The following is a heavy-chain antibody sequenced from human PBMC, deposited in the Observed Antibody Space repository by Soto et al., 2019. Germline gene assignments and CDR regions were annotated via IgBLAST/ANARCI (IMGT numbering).Heavy chain of an antibody. Sequence: SATLALTCTVSGAALSSGGYFYTWVRQPPGKGLEWLVYIYYSGGTNYNPSLKSRVTISLDKSKSQFSLRLISVTAADTAVYYCTREQSDDNYFDPWGQGTLVTVSS. CDR3: TREQSDDNYFDP. V-gene: IGHV4-61*08. D-gene: IGHD6-19*01. CDR2: IYYSGGT. J-gene: IGHJ5*02. CDR1: GAALSSGGYF.